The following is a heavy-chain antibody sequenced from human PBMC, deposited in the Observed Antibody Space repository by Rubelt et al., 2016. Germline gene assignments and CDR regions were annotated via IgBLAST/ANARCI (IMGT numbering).Heavy chain of an antibody. Sequence: DSRGGLVQPGGSLRLSCAASGFTFNRNAMSWVRQAPGKGLEWVSGIGGSDDTTHYADSVKGRFTISRDNSKNTLYLQMNSLKAEDTAVYYCAREVGYCSGGSCYSYYIDSWGQGTLFTVSS. CDR3: AREVGYCSGGSCYSYYIDS. D-gene: IGHD2-15*01. V-gene: IGHV3-23*01. J-gene: IGHJ4*02. CDR2: IGGSDDTT. CDR1: GFTFNRNA.